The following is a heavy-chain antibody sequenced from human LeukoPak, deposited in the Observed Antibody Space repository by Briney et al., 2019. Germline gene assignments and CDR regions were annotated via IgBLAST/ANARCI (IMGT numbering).Heavy chain of an antibody. J-gene: IGHJ4*02. CDR3: AKGGNSGWYYFDY. CDR2: ITSSSSYT. CDR1: GFSFSSYN. V-gene: IGHV3-21*01. D-gene: IGHD6-19*01. Sequence: GGSLRLSCAASGFSFSSYNMNWVRQAPGKGLEWVSSITSSSSYTFYADSVKGRFTISRDNARNSLYLQMNSLRAEDTAVYYCAKGGNSGWYYFDYWGQGTLVTVSS.